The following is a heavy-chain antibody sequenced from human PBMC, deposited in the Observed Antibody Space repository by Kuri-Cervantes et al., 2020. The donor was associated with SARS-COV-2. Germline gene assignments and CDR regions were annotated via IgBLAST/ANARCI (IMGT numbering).Heavy chain of an antibody. V-gene: IGHV3-23*01. Sequence: ETLSLTCAASGFTFDDYGMSWVRQAPGKGLEWVSTISGGGGSTYYADSVEGRFTISRDSSKNTLYLQMNSLRAEDTAVYYCAKSSTITIFGVVIIPEYFQHWGQGTLVTVSS. J-gene: IGHJ1*01. CDR1: GFTFDDYG. D-gene: IGHD3-3*01. CDR3: AKSSTITIFGVVIIPEYFQH. CDR2: ISGGGGST.